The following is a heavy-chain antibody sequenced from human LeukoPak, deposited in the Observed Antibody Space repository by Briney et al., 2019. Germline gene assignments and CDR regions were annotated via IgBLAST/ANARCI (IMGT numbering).Heavy chain of an antibody. CDR1: GFTFSDYY. D-gene: IGHD5-12*01. V-gene: IGHV3-11*06. Sequence: PGGSLRLSCAASGFTFSDYYMSWIRQAPGKGLEWVSYISSSSSYTNYADSAKGRFTISRDNAKNSLYLQMNSLRAEDTAVYYCAREGATPNNWFDPWGQGTLVTVSS. J-gene: IGHJ5*02. CDR2: ISSSSSYT. CDR3: AREGATPNNWFDP.